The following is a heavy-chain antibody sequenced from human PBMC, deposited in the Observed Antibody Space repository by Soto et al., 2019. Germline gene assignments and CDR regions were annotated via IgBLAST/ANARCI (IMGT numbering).Heavy chain of an antibody. CDR3: ARESENCSSTSCYAGVIGY. Sequence: QVQLVQSGAEVKKPRSSVKVSCKASGGTFSSYAISWVRQAPGQGLEWMGGIIPIFGTANYAQKFQGRVTITADESTSTAYMELSSLRSEDTAVYYCARESENCSSTSCYAGVIGYWGQGTLVTVSS. D-gene: IGHD2-2*01. V-gene: IGHV1-69*01. J-gene: IGHJ4*02. CDR1: GGTFSSYA. CDR2: IIPIFGTA.